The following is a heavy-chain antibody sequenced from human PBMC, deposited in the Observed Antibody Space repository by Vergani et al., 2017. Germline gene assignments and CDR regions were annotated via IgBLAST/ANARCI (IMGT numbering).Heavy chain of an antibody. CDR2: IIPIFGTA. D-gene: IGHD4-23*01. CDR1: GGTFSSYA. V-gene: IGHV1-69*01. CDR3: ARDAVVTPGYYYYYYMDV. J-gene: IGHJ6*03. Sequence: QVQLVQSGAEVKKPGSSVKVSCKASGGTFSSYAISWVRQAPGQGLEWMGGIIPIFGTANYAQKFQGRVTITADESTNTAYMELSSLRSEDTAVYYCARDAVVTPGYYYYYYMDVWGKGTTVTVSS.